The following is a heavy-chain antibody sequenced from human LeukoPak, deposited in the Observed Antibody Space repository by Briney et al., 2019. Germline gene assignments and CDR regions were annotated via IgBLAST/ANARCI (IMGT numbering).Heavy chain of an antibody. CDR1: GFTFRNYV. J-gene: IGHJ4*02. CDR3: VREGYYGSGSPPSLYFDY. Sequence: PGGSLRLSCAASGFTFRNYVIHWVHQAPGKGLEWVAVTSSDLNVKLYADSVKGRFTISRDNSRSTLYLQMNSLRPEDTAIYYCVREGYYGSGSPPSLYFDYWGQGTLVTVSS. D-gene: IGHD3-10*01. V-gene: IGHV3-30-3*01. CDR2: TSSDLNVK.